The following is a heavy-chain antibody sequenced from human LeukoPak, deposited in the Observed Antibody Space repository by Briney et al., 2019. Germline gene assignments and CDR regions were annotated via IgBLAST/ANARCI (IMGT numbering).Heavy chain of an antibody. CDR2: INPNSGGT. D-gene: IGHD4-17*01. CDR3: AREVLVTTRRPSWFDP. Sequence: ASVKVSCKASGYTFTGYYMHWVRQAPGQGLEWMGWINPNSGGTNYAQKFQGRVTMTRDTSISTAYMELSRLRSDDTAVHYCAREVLVTTRRPSWFDPWGQGTLVTVSS. CDR1: GYTFTGYY. V-gene: IGHV1-2*02. J-gene: IGHJ5*02.